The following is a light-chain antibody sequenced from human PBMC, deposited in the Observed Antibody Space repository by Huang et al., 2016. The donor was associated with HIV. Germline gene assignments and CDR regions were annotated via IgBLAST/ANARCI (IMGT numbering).Light chain of an antibody. V-gene: IGKV3-15*01. CDR3: QHYHDWPPLA. J-gene: IGKJ4*01. CDR1: QNIRTN. CDR2: GAS. Sequence: EIVMTQSPATLSVSPGERATLSCRASQNIRTNVAWYQQKRGHPPRLPIYGASTRAAGIPARFSGSGSGTEFTLILTSLQSEDFAVYYCQHYHDWPPLAFGGGTKVEIK.